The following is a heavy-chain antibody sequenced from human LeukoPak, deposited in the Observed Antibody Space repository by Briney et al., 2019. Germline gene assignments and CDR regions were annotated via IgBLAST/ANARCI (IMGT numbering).Heavy chain of an antibody. Sequence: SETLSLTFTVSGGSISSSSYYWGWIRQPPGKGLEWIGSIYYSGSTYYNPSLKSRVTISVDTSKNQFSLKLSSVTAADTAVYYCARASIAVDYWGQGTLVTVSS. CDR3: ARASIAVDY. CDR1: GGSISSSSYY. J-gene: IGHJ4*02. D-gene: IGHD6-6*01. CDR2: IYYSGST. V-gene: IGHV4-39*01.